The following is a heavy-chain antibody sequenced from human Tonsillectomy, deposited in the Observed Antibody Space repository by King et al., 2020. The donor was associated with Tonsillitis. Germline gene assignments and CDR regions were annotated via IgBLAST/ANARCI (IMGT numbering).Heavy chain of an antibody. CDR1: GYTFTSYY. J-gene: IGHJ4*02. CDR3: ATNPEPDDSRGGY. CDR2: INPSGGST. D-gene: IGHD3-22*01. V-gene: IGHV1-46*03. Sequence: VQLVESGAEVKKPGASVKVSCKASGYTFTSYYMHWVRQAPGQGLEWMGIINPSGGSTSNAQKFQGRVTMTRDTSTSTVYMELSSLLSEDTAVYYCATNPEPDDSRGGYWGQGTLVTVSS.